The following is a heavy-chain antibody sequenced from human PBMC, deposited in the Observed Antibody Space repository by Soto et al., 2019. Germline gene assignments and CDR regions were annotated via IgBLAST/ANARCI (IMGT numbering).Heavy chain of an antibody. D-gene: IGHD6-13*01. Sequence: SETLSLTCTVSGGSISSYYWSWIRQPPGKGLEWIGYIYYSGSTNYNPSLKSQVTISVDTSKNQFSLKLSSVTAADTAVYYCASYSSSWTGVAYWGQGTLVTVSS. J-gene: IGHJ4*02. CDR3: ASYSSSWTGVAY. CDR1: GGSISSYY. V-gene: IGHV4-59*01. CDR2: IYYSGST.